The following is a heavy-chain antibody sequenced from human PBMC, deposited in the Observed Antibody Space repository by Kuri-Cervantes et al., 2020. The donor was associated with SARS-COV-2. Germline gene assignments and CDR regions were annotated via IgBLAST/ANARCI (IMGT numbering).Heavy chain of an antibody. CDR2: INPNSGGT. CDR3: ARGSDSTGTARSAFDI. Sequence: ASVKVSCKASGYTFTGYYMHWVRQAPGQGLEWMGWINPNSGGTNFAQKSQGRVTMTRDTSISTAYMELSRLRSDDTAVYYCARGSDSTGTARSAFDIWGQGTMVTVSS. V-gene: IGHV1-2*02. CDR1: GYTFTGYY. D-gene: IGHD1-1*01. J-gene: IGHJ3*02.